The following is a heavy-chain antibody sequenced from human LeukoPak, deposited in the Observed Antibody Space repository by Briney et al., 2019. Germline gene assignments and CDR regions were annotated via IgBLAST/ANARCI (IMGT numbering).Heavy chain of an antibody. J-gene: IGHJ6*03. CDR2: IIPIFGTA. Sequence: ASVKVSCKASGGTFSSYAISWVRQAPGQGLEWMGGIIPIFGTANYAQKFQGRVTITADKSTSTAYMELSSLRSEDTAVYYCARSPLSPYYYYMDVWGKGTTVTVSS. CDR1: GGTFSSYA. V-gene: IGHV1-69*06. CDR3: ARSPLSPYYYYMDV.